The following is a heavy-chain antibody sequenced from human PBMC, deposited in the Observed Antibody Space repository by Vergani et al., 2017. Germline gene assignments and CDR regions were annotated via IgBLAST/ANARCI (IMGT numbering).Heavy chain of an antibody. CDR2: ISSSSSYI. J-gene: IGHJ4*02. Sequence: EVQLVESGGGLVKPGGSLRLSCAASGFTFSSYSMNWVRQAPGKGLEWVSSISSSSSYIYYANSVKGRFTISRDNAKNSLYLQMSSLRAEATAVYYCAGDEPRKGYSYAPYYFDYWGQGTLVTVSS. D-gene: IGHD5-18*01. CDR3: AGDEPRKGYSYAPYYFDY. CDR1: GFTFSSYS. V-gene: IGHV3-21*01.